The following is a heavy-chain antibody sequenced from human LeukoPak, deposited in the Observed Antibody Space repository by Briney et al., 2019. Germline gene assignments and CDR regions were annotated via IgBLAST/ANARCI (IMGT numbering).Heavy chain of an antibody. CDR2: IYPGDSDT. CDR3: ARQRYCSSTSCYYDGFDY. V-gene: IGHV5-51*01. J-gene: IGHJ4*02. CDR1: GYSFTSYW. D-gene: IGHD2-2*01. Sequence: PGESLKISCKGSGYSFTSYWIGWVRQMPGKGLEWMGIIYPGDSDTRYSPSFQGQVTTSADKSISTAYLQWSSLKASDTAMYYCARQRYCSSTSCYYDGFDYWGQGTLVTVSS.